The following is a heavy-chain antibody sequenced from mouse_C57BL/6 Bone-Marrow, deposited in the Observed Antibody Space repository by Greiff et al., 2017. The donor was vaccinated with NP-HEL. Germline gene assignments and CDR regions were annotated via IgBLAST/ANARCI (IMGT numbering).Heavy chain of an antibody. CDR1: GYTFTSYW. V-gene: IGHV1-55*01. J-gene: IGHJ3*01. CDR2: IYPGSGST. Sequence: VKLMESGAELVKPGASVKMSCKASGYTFTSYWITWVKQRPGQGLEWIGDIYPGSGSTNYNEKFKSKATLTVDTSSSTAYMQLSSLTSEDSAVYYCARYRFAYWGQGTLVTVSA. CDR3: ARYRFAY.